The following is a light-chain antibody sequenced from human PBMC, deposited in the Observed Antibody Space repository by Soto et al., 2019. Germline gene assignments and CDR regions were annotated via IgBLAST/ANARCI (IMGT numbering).Light chain of an antibody. J-gene: IGKJ1*01. V-gene: IGKV1-39*01. Sequence: DLQMTQSPSSLSASVEDRVIITCRASQSISNHLNWYQQKPGKAPKLLIYDASSLQSGVPSRVSGSGSGTEFTLTISSLQPDDFATYYCQQYNTFWTFGPGTKVDIK. CDR1: QSISNH. CDR3: QQYNTFWT. CDR2: DAS.